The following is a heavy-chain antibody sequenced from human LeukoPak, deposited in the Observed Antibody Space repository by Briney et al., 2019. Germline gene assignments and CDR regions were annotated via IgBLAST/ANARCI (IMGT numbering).Heavy chain of an antibody. J-gene: IGHJ3*02. CDR2: INPNSGGT. V-gene: IGHV1-2*02. CDR1: GYTFTSYY. D-gene: IGHD3-22*01. CDR3: ASRYYDSSGYLGPTNDAFDI. Sequence: ASVKVSCKASGYTFTSYYMHWVRQAPGQGLEWMGWINPNSGGTNYAQKFQGRVTMTRDTSISTAYMELSRLRSDDTAVYYCASRYYDSSGYLGPTNDAFDIWGQGTMVTVSS.